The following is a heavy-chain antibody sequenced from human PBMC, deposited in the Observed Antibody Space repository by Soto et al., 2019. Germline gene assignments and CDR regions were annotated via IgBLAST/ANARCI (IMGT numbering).Heavy chain of an antibody. V-gene: IGHV4-59*08. CDR1: DGSISSYY. CDR3: ARFRVEDTRDYHYGMDV. J-gene: IGHJ6*02. Sequence: SETLSLTCTVSDGSISSYYWSWIRQPPRKGLEWIGYIYYSGSTNYNPSLKSRVSMSVDTSKNQFSLKLSSVTAADTAVYYCARFRVEDTRDYHYGMDVWGQGTTVTVSS. CDR2: IYYSGST. D-gene: IGHD3-3*01.